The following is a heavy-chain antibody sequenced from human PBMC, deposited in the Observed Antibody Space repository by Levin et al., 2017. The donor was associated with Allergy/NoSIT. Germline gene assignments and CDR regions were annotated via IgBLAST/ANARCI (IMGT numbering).Heavy chain of an antibody. V-gene: IGHV1-46*01. D-gene: IGHD2-2*01. Sequence: ASVKVSCKASVYTFISHYIHWVRQAPGQGPEWMGIIYPRDGRTRYAQKFQDRVTMTGDTSTSTVYMELSSLRSEDTAVYYCARGIYCSSSSCFGDWFDPWGQGTLVTVSA. CDR3: ARGIYCSSSSCFGDWFDP. CDR2: IYPRDGRT. CDR1: VYTFISHY. J-gene: IGHJ5*02.